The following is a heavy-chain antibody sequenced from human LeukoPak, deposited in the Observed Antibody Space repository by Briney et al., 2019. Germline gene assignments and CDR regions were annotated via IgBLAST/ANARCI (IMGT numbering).Heavy chain of an antibody. D-gene: IGHD3-10*01. J-gene: IGHJ5*02. CDR2: IIPIFGTT. Sequence: SVKVSCKASGYTFTSYAISWVRQAPGQGLEWMGGIIPIFGTTNYAQKFQGRVTITADESTSTAYMELSSLRSEDTAVYYCATTWACCSSGSYQSCFDPWGQGTLVTVSS. CDR3: ATTWACCSSGSYQSCFDP. CDR1: GYTFTSYA. V-gene: IGHV1-69*01.